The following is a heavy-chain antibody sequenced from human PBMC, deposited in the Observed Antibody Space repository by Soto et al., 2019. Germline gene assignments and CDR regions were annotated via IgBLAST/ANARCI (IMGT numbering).Heavy chain of an antibody. V-gene: IGHV4-59*08. D-gene: IGHD6-13*01. CDR2: IYYSGST. CDR1: GGSISSYY. CDR3: ARRTGQLDRNIPSYWFDP. J-gene: IGHJ5*02. Sequence: SETLSLTCTVSGGSISSYYWSWIRQPPGKGLEWIGYIYYSGSTNYNPSLKSRVTISVDTSKNQFSLKLSSVTAADTAVYYCARRTGQLDRNIPSYWFDPWGQGTLVTVSS.